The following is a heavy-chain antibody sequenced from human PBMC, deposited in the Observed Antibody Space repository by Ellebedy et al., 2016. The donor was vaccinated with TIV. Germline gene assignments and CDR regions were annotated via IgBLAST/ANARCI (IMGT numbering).Heavy chain of an antibody. Sequence: SVKVSCXASGGTFSRYGISWVRQAPGQGLEWMGGIIPISGTPNYAQKFQGRVTITADESTSTAYMELNTLRSEDTAVYYCARGPEYYTYSSSYQIYYNYGMDVWGQGTTVTVSS. CDR3: ARGPEYYTYSSSYQIYYNYGMDV. CDR2: IIPISGTP. D-gene: IGHD2/OR15-2a*01. J-gene: IGHJ6*02. CDR1: GGTFSRYG. V-gene: IGHV1-69*13.